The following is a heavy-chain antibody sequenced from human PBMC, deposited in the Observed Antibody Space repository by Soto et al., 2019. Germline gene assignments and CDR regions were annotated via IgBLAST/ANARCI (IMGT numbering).Heavy chain of an antibody. Sequence: EVQLLESGGALVQPGGSLRLSCAASGFTFSAYAMTWVRQAPGKGLEWVSLISGVGDGTYYADSVKGRFIISRDNTKNTLNLEMTSLRGEDTAVYFCAKNGDFWSWGMDAWGQATTVTVSS. V-gene: IGHV3-23*01. CDR1: GFTFSAYA. D-gene: IGHD3-3*01. CDR2: ISGVGDGT. CDR3: AKNGDFWSWGMDA. J-gene: IGHJ6*02.